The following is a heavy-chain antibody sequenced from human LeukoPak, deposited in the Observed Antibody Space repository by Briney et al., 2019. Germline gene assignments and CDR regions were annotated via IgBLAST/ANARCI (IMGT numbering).Heavy chain of an antibody. D-gene: IGHD3-10*01. CDR3: ARGKGDGSGYYYVMDV. J-gene: IGHJ6*02. Sequence: ASVKVSCKASGYTFTGYYMHWVRQAPGQGLEWMGWINPNSGGTNFAQKFQGRVTMARDTSISTAYMELGRLRSDDTALYYCARGKGDGSGYYYVMDVWGQGTTVTVSS. CDR1: GYTFTGYY. V-gene: IGHV1-2*02. CDR2: INPNSGGT.